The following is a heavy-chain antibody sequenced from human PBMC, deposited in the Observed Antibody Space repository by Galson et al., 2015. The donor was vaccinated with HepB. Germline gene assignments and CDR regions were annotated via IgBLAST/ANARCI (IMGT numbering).Heavy chain of an antibody. CDR1: GYTFTNYW. D-gene: IGHD3-22*01. V-gene: IGHV5-51*01. Sequence: QSGAEVKKPGESLKISCKGSGYTFTNYWIGWVRQMPGKGLEWMGIIYPGDSDTRYSPSFQGQVTISADKSISTAYLQWSSLKASDTAMYYCARRKPYYDNMQVGTFDFWGQGTVVTVSS. CDR2: IYPGDSDT. CDR3: ARRKPYYDNMQVGTFDF. J-gene: IGHJ3*01.